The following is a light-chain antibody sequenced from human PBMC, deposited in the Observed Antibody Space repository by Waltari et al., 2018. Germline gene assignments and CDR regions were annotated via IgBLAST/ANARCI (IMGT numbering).Light chain of an antibody. Sequence: EIVLTQSPGTLSLSPGERATLSCRTSQSVSRTLAWDQQKPGQAPKLLIYGASIRATGIPGRFTGSGSGTDFSLTISSLEPEDFAVYFCQHYVRLPATFGQGTKVEIK. J-gene: IGKJ1*01. CDR1: QSVSRT. V-gene: IGKV3-20*01. CDR3: QHYVRLPAT. CDR2: GAS.